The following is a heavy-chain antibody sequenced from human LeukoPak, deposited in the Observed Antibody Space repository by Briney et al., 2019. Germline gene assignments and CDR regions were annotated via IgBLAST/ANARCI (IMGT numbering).Heavy chain of an antibody. J-gene: IGHJ6*02. Sequence: SETLSLTCTVSGASISSYYWSWIRQPPGKGLEWIGYIYYSGSTNYNPSLKSRVTISVDTSKNQFSLKLSSVTAADTAVYYCARRARQRVDYGMDVWGQGTTVTVSS. CDR3: ARRARQRVDYGMDV. D-gene: IGHD6-25*01. V-gene: IGHV4-59*08. CDR1: GASISSYY. CDR2: IYYSGST.